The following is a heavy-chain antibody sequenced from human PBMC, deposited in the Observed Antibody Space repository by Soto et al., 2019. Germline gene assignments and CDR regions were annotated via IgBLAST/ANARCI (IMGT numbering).Heavy chain of an antibody. CDR2: SYHSGNT. D-gene: IGHD3-10*01. CDR3: ARRWGEGRVDY. V-gene: IGHV4-4*02. J-gene: IGHJ4*02. CDR1: GGSISSSNW. Sequence: QVQLRESGPGLVKPSGTLSLTCAVSGGSISSSNWWSWVRQPPGKGLEWIGESYHSGNTNYNPSLKSRVTMAVDKSRNQFSLKLSSVTAADTAVYYCARRWGEGRVDYWGQGTLVTVSS.